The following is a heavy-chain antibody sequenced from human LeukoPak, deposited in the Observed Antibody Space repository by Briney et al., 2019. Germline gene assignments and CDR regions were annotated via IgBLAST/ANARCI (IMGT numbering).Heavy chain of an antibody. CDR2: IYSGGST. D-gene: IGHD3-9*01. V-gene: IGHV3-53*01. Sequence: GGSLRLSCAASGFTVSSNYMSWVRQAPGKGLGWVSVIYSGGSTYYADSVKGRFTISRDNSKNTLYLQMNSLRAEDTAVYYCAREDILTGFDYWGQGTLVAVSS. J-gene: IGHJ4*02. CDR1: GFTVSSNY. CDR3: AREDILTGFDY.